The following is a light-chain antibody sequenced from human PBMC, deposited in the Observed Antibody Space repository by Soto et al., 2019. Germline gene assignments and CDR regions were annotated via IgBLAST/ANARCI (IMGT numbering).Light chain of an antibody. V-gene: IGLV1-36*01. CDR1: RSNIGNNA. CDR3: AVWDVNLNGVV. Sequence: QSVLTQPPSVSEAPRQRVTISCSGSRSNIGNNAVNWYQQLPGKAPKLLIYYDDLLPSGVSDRFSGYKSGTSASLAISGLQSEDEGDYYCAVWDVNLNGVVFGGGTKLTVL. J-gene: IGLJ2*01. CDR2: YDD.